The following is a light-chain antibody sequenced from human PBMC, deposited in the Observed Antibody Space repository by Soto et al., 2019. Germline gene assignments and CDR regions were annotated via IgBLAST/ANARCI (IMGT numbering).Light chain of an antibody. Sequence: PGERATLSCRASQSVSSYLAWYQQKPGQAPRLLIYDASNRATGIPARFSGSGSGTDFTHTISSLEPEDFAVYYCQQRSNWWTFGQGTKVEIK. CDR3: QQRSNWWT. J-gene: IGKJ1*01. CDR1: QSVSSY. CDR2: DAS. V-gene: IGKV3-11*01.